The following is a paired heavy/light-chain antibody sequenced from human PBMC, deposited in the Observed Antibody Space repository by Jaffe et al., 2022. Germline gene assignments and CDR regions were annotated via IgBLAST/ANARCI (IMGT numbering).Light chain of an antibody. CDR3: NSRDSSGNHL. J-gene: IGLJ2*01. Sequence: SSELTQDPAVSVALGQTVRITCQGDSLRSYYASWYQQKPGQAPVLVIYGKNNRPSGIPDRFSGSSSGNTASLTITGAQAEDEADYYCNSRDSSGNHLFGGGTKLTVL. CDR1: SLRSYY. V-gene: IGLV3-19*01. CDR2: GKN.
Heavy chain of an antibody. CDR2: INHSGST. Sequence: QVQLQQWGAGLLKPSETLSLTCAVYGGSFSGYYWSWIRQPPGKGLEWIGEINHSGSTNYNPSLKSRVTISVDTSKNQFSLKLSSVTAADTAVYYCARKGSSWIDAAPEYYYYYMDVWGKGTTVTVSS. J-gene: IGHJ6*03. CDR1: GGSFSGYY. CDR3: ARKGSSWIDAAPEYYYYYMDV. V-gene: IGHV4-34*01. D-gene: IGHD6-13*01.